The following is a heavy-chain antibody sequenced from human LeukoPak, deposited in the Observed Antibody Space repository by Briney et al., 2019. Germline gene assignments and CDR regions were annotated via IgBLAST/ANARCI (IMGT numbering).Heavy chain of an antibody. CDR1: GGSFSGYY. Sequence: KPSETLSLTCAVYGGSFSGYYWSWIRQPPGKGLEWIGEINHSGSTNYNPSLKSRVTISVDTSKNQFSLKLSSVTAADTAVYYCARHKYYDIATGFDYWGQGTLVTVSS. J-gene: IGHJ4*02. V-gene: IGHV4-34*01. CDR3: ARHKYYDIATGFDY. D-gene: IGHD3-9*01. CDR2: INHSGST.